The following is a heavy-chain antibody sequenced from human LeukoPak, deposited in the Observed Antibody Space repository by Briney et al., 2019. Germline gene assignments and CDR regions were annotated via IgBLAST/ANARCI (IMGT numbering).Heavy chain of an antibody. D-gene: IGHD1-26*01. J-gene: IGHJ4*02. CDR2: ISGSDGDT. Sequence: SGGSLRLSCTASGFSISRYTMSWVRQAPGKGLEWVSSISGSDGDTFHADSVKGRLTISRDNSKNTVYLQMNSLRAEDTAVYYCAKPSGSYWGQGTLVTVSS. CDR1: GFSISRYT. V-gene: IGHV3-23*01. CDR3: AKPSGSY.